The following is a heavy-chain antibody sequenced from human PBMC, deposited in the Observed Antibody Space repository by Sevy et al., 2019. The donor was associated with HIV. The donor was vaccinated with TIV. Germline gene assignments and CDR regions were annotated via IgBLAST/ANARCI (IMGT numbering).Heavy chain of an antibody. CDR1: SDSISGYY. CDR2: ICYSGNT. J-gene: IGHJ6*02. V-gene: IGHV4-59*01. Sequence: SETLSLTCTVSSDSISGYYWSWIRQPPGKGLEWIGYICYSGNTNYNPSLKSRVTISVDTSKNQFSLKLSSVTAADTAIYYCARAYQYYYYGMDVWGHGTTVTVSS. D-gene: IGHD3-10*01. CDR3: ARAYQYYYYGMDV.